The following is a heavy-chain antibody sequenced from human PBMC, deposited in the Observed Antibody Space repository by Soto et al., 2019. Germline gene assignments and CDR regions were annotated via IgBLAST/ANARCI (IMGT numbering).Heavy chain of an antibody. CDR2: IYYSGST. Sequence: SETLSLTSTVSGATISSGDYWGWIRQPPGKGLEWIGSIYYSGSTYYNPSLKSRVTISVDTSKNQFSLKLSSVTAADTAVYYCARRVFVWGSYRYFYWFDPWGQGTLVTVS. CDR3: ARRVFVWGSYRYFYWFDP. J-gene: IGHJ5*02. V-gene: IGHV4-39*01. CDR1: GATISSGDY. D-gene: IGHD3-16*02.